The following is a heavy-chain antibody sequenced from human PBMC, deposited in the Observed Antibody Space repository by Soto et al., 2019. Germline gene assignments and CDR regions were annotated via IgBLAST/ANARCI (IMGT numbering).Heavy chain of an antibody. CDR3: ARDRVLGITRTEAYYYYTMDV. D-gene: IGHD1-7*01. Sequence: PSETLSLTCAVYGGSFSDYYWTWIRQPPGKGLEWIGEINHSGSTNYNPSLKSRVTISVDTSKNQFSLKLSSVTAADSAVYFCARDRVLGITRTEAYYYYTMDVWGQGTTVT. J-gene: IGHJ6*02. CDR2: INHSGST. V-gene: IGHV4-34*01. CDR1: GGSFSDYY.